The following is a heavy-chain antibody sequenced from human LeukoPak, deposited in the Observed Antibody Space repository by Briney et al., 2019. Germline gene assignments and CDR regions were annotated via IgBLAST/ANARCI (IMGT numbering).Heavy chain of an antibody. D-gene: IGHD3-10*01. CDR2: ISSSSSYI. Sequence: GGSLRLSCAASGFTFSSYSMNRVRQAPGKGLEWVSSISSSSSYIYYADSVKGRFTISRDNAKNSLYLQMNSLRAEDTAVYYCARDFRFGEKTDDASDIWGQGTMVTVSS. CDR1: GFTFSSYS. J-gene: IGHJ3*02. CDR3: ARDFRFGEKTDDASDI. V-gene: IGHV3-21*01.